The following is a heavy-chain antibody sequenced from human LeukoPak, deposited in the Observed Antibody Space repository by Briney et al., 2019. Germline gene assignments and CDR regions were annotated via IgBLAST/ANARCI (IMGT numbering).Heavy chain of an antibody. CDR1: GFTFSNYP. D-gene: IGHD3-22*01. J-gene: IGHJ4*02. V-gene: IGHV3-23*01. Sequence: HPGGSLRLSCAASGFTFSNYPMSWVRQAPGKGLVWLSTISGSGTGTYYADSVKGRFTISRDNSKNTLYLQMNSLRAEDTAVYYCARRKVVVSDYWGQGTLVTVSS. CDR3: ARRKVVVSDY. CDR2: ISGSGTGT.